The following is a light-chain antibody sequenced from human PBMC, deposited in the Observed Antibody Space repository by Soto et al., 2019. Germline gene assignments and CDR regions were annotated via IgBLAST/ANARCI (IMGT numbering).Light chain of an antibody. J-gene: IGKJ1*01. CDR2: DAS. CDR3: QQYHEYW. CDR1: QDISNY. Sequence: DIQMTQSPSSLSASVGDRVTITCQASQDISNYLNWYQQKPGKAPQVLIYDASSLESGVPSRFSGSGSGTEFTLTISSLQPDDFATYYCQQYHEYWFGQGTKWIS. V-gene: IGKV1-33*01.